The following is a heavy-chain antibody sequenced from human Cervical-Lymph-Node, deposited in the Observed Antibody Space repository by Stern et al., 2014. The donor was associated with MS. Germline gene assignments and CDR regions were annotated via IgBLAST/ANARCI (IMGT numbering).Heavy chain of an antibody. Sequence: ESGPALVKPTQTLTLTCTFSGFSLSTSGMCVSWIRQPPGKALEWLAIIHWDDDQYYSTSLKNRLPLPKDHSQNPEVLTMTNMDPVDTATYYCARTPDSSGYLDAYYFDYWGQGTLVTVSS. CDR1: GFSLSTSGMC. CDR3: ARTPDSSGYLDAYYFDY. J-gene: IGHJ4*02. D-gene: IGHD3-22*01. CDR2: IHWDDDQ. V-gene: IGHV2-70*01.